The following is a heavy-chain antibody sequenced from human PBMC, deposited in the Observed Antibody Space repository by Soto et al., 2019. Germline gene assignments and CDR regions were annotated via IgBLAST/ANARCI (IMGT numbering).Heavy chain of an antibody. CDR1: GYSFTSYW. V-gene: IGHV5-10-1*01. D-gene: IGHD3-3*01. CDR3: ARRRRYYDFWSGYRDDAFDI. Sequence: RGESLKISCKGSGYSFTSYWISWVRQMPGKGLEWMGRIDPSDSYTNYSPSFQGHVTISADKSISTAYLQWSSLKASDTAMYYCARRRRYYDFWSGYRDDAFDIWGQGTMVTVSS. J-gene: IGHJ3*02. CDR2: IDPSDSYT.